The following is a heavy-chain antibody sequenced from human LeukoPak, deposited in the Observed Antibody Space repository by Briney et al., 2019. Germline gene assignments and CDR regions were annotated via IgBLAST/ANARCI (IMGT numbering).Heavy chain of an antibody. CDR3: ARDRSGDYGVYPEAYYYYYMDV. CDR1: GFTFSSYS. CDR2: ISSSGSTI. V-gene: IGHV3-48*04. D-gene: IGHD4-17*01. Sequence: GGSLRLFCAASGFTFSSYSMNWVRQAPGKGLEWVSYISSSGSTIYYADSVKGRFTISRDNAKNSLYLQMNSLRAEDTAVYYCARDRSGDYGVYPEAYYYYYMDVWGKGTTVTVSS. J-gene: IGHJ6*03.